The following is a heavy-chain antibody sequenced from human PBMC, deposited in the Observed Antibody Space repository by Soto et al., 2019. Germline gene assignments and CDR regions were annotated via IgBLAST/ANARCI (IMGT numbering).Heavy chain of an antibody. Sequence: ASVKVSCKASGYTFTSYGISWVRQAPGQGLEWMGWISAYNGNTNYAQKLQGRVTMTTDTSTSTAYMELRSLRSDDTAVYYCARDGGAYIAVVPAAAVGWFDPWGQGTLVTVSS. J-gene: IGHJ5*02. D-gene: IGHD2-2*01. CDR3: ARDGGAYIAVVPAAAVGWFDP. CDR1: GYTFTSYG. CDR2: ISAYNGNT. V-gene: IGHV1-18*01.